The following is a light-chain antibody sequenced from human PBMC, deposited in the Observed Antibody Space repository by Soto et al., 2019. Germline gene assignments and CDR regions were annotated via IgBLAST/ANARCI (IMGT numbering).Light chain of an antibody. CDR3: QQYGSSPGT. CDR2: GAS. V-gene: IGKV3-20*01. CDR1: QSVSSSY. J-gene: IGKJ2*01. Sequence: EIVLTQSPGTLSLSPGERATLSCRASQSVSSSYLAWYQQKPGQAPRLLIYGASSRVTGIPDRFSGSGSGSDFTLTISRLEPEDFAVYYCQQYGSSPGTFGQRTKLEIK.